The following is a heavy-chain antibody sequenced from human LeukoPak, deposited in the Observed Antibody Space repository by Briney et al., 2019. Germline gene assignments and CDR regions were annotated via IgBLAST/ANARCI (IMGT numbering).Heavy chain of an antibody. J-gene: IGHJ5*02. CDR1: GGSINNYY. Sequence: PSETLSLTCTVSGGSINNYYWSWIRQPAGKGLEWIGEINHSGSTNYNPSLKSRVTISVDTSKNQFSLKLSSVTAADTAVYYCARRWFGFDPWGQGTLVTVSS. D-gene: IGHD3-10*01. CDR3: ARRWFGFDP. CDR2: INHSGST. V-gene: IGHV4-34*01.